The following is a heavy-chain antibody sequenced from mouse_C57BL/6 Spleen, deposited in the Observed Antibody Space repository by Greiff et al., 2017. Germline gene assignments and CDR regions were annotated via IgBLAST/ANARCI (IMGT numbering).Heavy chain of an antibody. J-gene: IGHJ4*01. CDR1: GYTFTDYN. CDR2: INPNNGGT. D-gene: IGHD1-1*01. V-gene: IGHV1-18*01. Sequence: EVQLHQSGPELVKPGASVKIPCKASGYTFTDYNMDWVKQSHGKSLEWIGDINPNNGGTIYNQKFKGKATLTVDKSSSTAYMELRSLTSEDTAVYYCARYHYYGSSYGTMDYWGQGTSVTVSS. CDR3: ARYHYYGSSYGTMDY.